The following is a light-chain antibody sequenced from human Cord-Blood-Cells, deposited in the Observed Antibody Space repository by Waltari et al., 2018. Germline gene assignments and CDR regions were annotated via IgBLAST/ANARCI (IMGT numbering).Light chain of an antibody. CDR3: QQYNNWPLT. Sequence: EIVMTQSPDTLSVSPGERATLSCRASQSVSSNLAWYQQKPGQAPRRLIYGASTRATGIPARFRGSGSGTEFTLTISSLQAEDFAVYYCQQYNNWPLTFGGGTKVEIK. CDR1: QSVSSN. V-gene: IGKV3-15*01. J-gene: IGKJ4*01. CDR2: GAS.